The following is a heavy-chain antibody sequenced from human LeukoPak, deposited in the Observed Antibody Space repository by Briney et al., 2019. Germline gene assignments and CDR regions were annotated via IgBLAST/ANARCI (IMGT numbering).Heavy chain of an antibody. CDR2: IIPILGIT. CDR1: GGTFSSYA. Sequence: SVKVSCKASGGTFSSYAISWVRQAPGQGLEWMGRIIPILGITNYAQKFQGRVTITADKSTSTAYMELSSLRSEDTAVYYCASREHQDIVVVVAATGYWSYWGQGTLVTVSS. V-gene: IGHV1-69*04. D-gene: IGHD2-15*01. J-gene: IGHJ4*02. CDR3: ASREHQDIVVVVAATGYWSY.